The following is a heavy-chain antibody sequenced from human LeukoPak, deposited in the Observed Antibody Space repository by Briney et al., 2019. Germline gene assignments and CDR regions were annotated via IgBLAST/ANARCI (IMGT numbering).Heavy chain of an antibody. Sequence: PSETLSLTCTVSGVSISSSNSYWGWIRQPPGKGLEWIGYIYNSGSTSYNPSPNSRVTISLDTSQNQFSLKLSSLTAADTAVYYCARGVVAAAGRTFDFWGQGTLVTVSS. CDR2: IYNSGST. J-gene: IGHJ4*02. CDR3: ARGVVAAAGRTFDF. V-gene: IGHV4-61*05. CDR1: GVSISSSNSY. D-gene: IGHD6-13*01.